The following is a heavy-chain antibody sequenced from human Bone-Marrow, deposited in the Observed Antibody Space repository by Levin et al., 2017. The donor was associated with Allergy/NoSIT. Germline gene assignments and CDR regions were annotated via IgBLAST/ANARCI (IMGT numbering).Heavy chain of an antibody. Sequence: SGPTLVKPTQTLTLTCTFSGFSLSPSGVGVGWIRQPPGEALEWLALIYCDDGKLYSPSLESRLTITKDTSKHQVVLTMTNMDPVDTATYYCAHSLGERGYSGYINDYYHYYMDVWGKGTTVTVSS. CDR1: GFSLSPSGVG. D-gene: IGHD5-12*01. V-gene: IGHV2-5*02. J-gene: IGHJ6*03. CDR2: IYCDDGK. CDR3: AHSLGERGYSGYINDYYHYYMDV.